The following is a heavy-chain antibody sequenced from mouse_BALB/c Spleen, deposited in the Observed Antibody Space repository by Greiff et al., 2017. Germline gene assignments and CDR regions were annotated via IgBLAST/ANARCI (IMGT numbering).Heavy chain of an antibody. CDR1: GFAFSSYD. V-gene: IGHV5-12-1*01. J-gene: IGHJ4*01. D-gene: IGHD1-1*01. Sequence: EVMLVESGGGLVKPGGSLKLSCAASGFAFSSYDMSWVRQTPEKRLEWVAYISSGGGSTYYPDTVKGRFTISRDNAKNTLYLQMSSLKSEDTAMYYCASLLLRSPMDYWGQGTSVTVSS. CDR3: ASLLLRSPMDY. CDR2: ISSGGGST.